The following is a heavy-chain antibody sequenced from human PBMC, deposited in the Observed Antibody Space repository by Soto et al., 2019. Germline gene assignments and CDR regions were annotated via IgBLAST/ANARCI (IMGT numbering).Heavy chain of an antibody. CDR3: AKGGYYSLFDI. Sequence: GGSLRLSCVASGFPFSSYAMSWVRQTPGKGLEWVSGISGSGGRTYYADSVKGRFTISRDNANNTLPLQMHILRVEDTAVYFCAKGGYYSLFDIWGQGTMVTVSS. D-gene: IGHD3-16*01. CDR2: ISGSGGRT. J-gene: IGHJ3*02. V-gene: IGHV3-23*01. CDR1: GFPFSSYA.